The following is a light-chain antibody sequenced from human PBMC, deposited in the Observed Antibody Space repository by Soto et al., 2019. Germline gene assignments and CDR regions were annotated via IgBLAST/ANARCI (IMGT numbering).Light chain of an antibody. CDR2: LGS. J-gene: IGKJ2*01. CDR3: MQALQTPYT. Sequence: DIVMTQSPLSLPVTPGEPASSSCRSSQSLLHGSGYNYLDWYLQKPGQSPQLLIYLGSNRASGVPDRFSGSGSGTDFTLKISRVEAEDVGVYYCMQALQTPYTFGQGTKLEI. CDR1: QSLLHGSGYNY. V-gene: IGKV2-28*01.